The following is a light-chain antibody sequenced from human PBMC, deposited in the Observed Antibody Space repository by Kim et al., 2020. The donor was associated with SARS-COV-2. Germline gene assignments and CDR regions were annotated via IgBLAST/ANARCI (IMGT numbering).Light chain of an antibody. V-gene: IGLV3-1*01. CDR3: QAWASTTVI. Sequence: SVSPGQTATITRSGDNLGDNYVCWYQQKPGQSPVVVIYHDNKRPSGIPERISGSNSGNTATLTISGTQSVDEADYYCQAWASTTVIFGGGTQLTVL. CDR1: NLGDNY. J-gene: IGLJ2*01. CDR2: HDN.